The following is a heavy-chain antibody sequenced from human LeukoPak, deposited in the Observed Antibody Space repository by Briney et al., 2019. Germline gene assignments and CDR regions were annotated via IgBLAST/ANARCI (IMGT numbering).Heavy chain of an antibody. CDR1: GYTFTSYG. J-gene: IGHJ4*02. Sequence: ASVKVSCKASGYTFTSYGVTWVRQAPGQGLEWMGWINTYNGNTNYAQKLQGRVTMTTDTSTSTAYMELRSLRSDDTAVYYCAKNSHGYSSGWLQFNFDYWGQGTLVTVSS. V-gene: IGHV1-18*04. CDR3: AKNSHGYSSGWLQFNFDY. CDR2: INTYNGNT. D-gene: IGHD6-19*01.